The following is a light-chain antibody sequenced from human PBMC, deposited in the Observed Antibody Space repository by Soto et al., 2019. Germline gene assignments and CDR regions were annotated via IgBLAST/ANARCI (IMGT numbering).Light chain of an antibody. V-gene: IGKV3-20*01. CDR1: QRVPKDY. Sequence: EIVLTQSPGTLSLSPGERATLSCRASQRVPKDYLVWYQHKPGQAPRLLIHGASSRATGIPDRFSGSGSGTDFTLTISRLEPEDFAVYYCQQSSISPLTFGGGTKVEIK. J-gene: IGKJ4*01. CDR2: GAS. CDR3: QQSSISPLT.